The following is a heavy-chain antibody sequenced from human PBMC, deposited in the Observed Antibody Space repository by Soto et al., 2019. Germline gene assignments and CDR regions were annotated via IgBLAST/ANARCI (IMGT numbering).Heavy chain of an antibody. D-gene: IGHD2-15*01. J-gene: IGHJ6*02. Sequence: SETLSLTCTVSGGSVISGSYYWSWIRQPPGKGLEWIGYIYYSGSTNYNPSLKSRVTISVDTSKNQFSLKLSSVTAADTAVYYCAREVVAATPVFYYYYGMDVWGQGTTVTVSS. V-gene: IGHV4-61*01. CDR1: GGSVISGSYY. CDR3: AREVVAATPVFYYYYGMDV. CDR2: IYYSGST.